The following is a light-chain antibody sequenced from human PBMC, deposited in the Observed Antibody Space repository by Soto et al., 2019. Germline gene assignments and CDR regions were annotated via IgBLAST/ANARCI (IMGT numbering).Light chain of an antibody. V-gene: IGLV1-40*01. CDR2: NNN. CDR3: QSYDSSLSGYV. CDR1: SSNIGAGYD. Sequence: QSVLTQPPSVSGAPGQRVTISCNGSSSNIGAGYDVHWYQQLPGTAPKLLIYNNNNRPSGVPDRFSGSKSGTSASLAITGLQAEDEADYYCQSYDSSLSGYVFGTGTKVTVL. J-gene: IGLJ1*01.